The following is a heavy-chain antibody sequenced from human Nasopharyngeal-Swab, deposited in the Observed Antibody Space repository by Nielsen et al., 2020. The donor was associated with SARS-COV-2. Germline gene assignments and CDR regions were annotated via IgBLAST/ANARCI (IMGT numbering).Heavy chain of an antibody. Sequence: ASVKVSCKASGYTFTSYYMHWVRQAPGQGLEWMGIINPSGGSTSYAQKFQGRVTMTRDTSTSTVYMELSSLRSEDTAVYYCARDQYDFWSGYWSPGYYYGMDVWGQGTTVTVSS. V-gene: IGHV1-46*01. J-gene: IGHJ6*02. D-gene: IGHD3-3*01. CDR1: GYTFTSYY. CDR2: INPSGGST. CDR3: ARDQYDFWSGYWSPGYYYGMDV.